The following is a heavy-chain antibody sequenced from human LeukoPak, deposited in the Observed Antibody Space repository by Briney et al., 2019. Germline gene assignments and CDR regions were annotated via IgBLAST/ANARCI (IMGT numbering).Heavy chain of an antibody. D-gene: IGHD6-19*01. CDR1: GFTFSSYA. CDR2: ISYDGSNK. V-gene: IGHV3-30-3*01. CDR3: ARDQSRGIAVAGTHLDY. J-gene: IGHJ4*02. Sequence: GGSLRLSCAASGFTFSSYAMLWVRQAPGKGLEWVAVISYDGSNKYYADSVKGRLTISRDNSKNTLYLQMNSLRAEDTAVYYCARDQSRGIAVAGTHLDYWGQGTLVTVSS.